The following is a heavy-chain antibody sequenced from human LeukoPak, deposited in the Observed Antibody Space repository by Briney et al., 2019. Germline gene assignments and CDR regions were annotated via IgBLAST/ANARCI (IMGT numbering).Heavy chain of an antibody. CDR1: GFTFSNYA. Sequence: GGSLRLSCAASGFTFSNYAMSWVRQAPGKGLEWVSAISGSGGSTYYADSVKGWFTISRDNSKNTLYLQMSSLRAEDTAVYYCAKVCGGECYRVFGVYFDYWGQGTLVTVSS. D-gene: IGHD2-21*01. CDR2: ISGSGGST. V-gene: IGHV3-23*01. CDR3: AKVCGGECYRVFGVYFDY. J-gene: IGHJ4*02.